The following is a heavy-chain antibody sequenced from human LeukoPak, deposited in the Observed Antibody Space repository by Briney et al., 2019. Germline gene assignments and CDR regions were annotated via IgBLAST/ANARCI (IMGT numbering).Heavy chain of an antibody. CDR3: ARGYSGYDY. V-gene: IGHV3-21*01. Sequence: GGSLRLSCAASEFTFSSYFMNWVRQAPGKGLEWVSSISSGSTYIYYADLVKGRFTISKDHAKYSPYLQMNSLRAEDTAVYYCARGYSGYDYGGQGTLVTVSS. CDR2: ISSGSTYI. J-gene: IGHJ4*02. D-gene: IGHD5-12*01. CDR1: EFTFSSYF.